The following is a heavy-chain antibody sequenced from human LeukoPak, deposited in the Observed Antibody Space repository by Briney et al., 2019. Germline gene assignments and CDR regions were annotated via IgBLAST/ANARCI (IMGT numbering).Heavy chain of an antibody. CDR1: GISFSSYV. V-gene: IGHV3-66*01. CDR2: VYSDGRT. CDR3: VRDRGAYFYETGY. J-gene: IGHJ4*02. D-gene: IGHD3-22*01. Sequence: XGSLRLSCAASGISFSSYVIAWVRQAPGKGLEWVSVVYSDGRTYHADSVTGRFTISRDISKNTLYLHMRSLRAEDTAVYYCVRDRGAYFYETGYWGQGTLVTVSS.